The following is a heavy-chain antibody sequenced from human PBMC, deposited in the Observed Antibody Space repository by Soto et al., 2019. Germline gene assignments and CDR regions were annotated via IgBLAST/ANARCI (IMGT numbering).Heavy chain of an antibody. CDR2: ISSSSSSI. CDR1: GFTFSSYS. J-gene: IGHJ3*02. D-gene: IGHD3-16*01. V-gene: IGHV3-21*01. Sequence: GGSLRLSVAASGFTFSSYSMNGFRRSPGKGLEGVSSISSSSSSIYYADSVKGGFTISRDNAKNSLSLQMTSLRAEDTAVYYCARDTVGRRLCPPAPGIWGQGTMVTVSS. CDR3: ARDTVGRRLCPPAPGI.